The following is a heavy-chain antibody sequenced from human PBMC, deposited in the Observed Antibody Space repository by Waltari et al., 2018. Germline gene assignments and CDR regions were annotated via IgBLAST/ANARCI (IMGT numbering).Heavy chain of an antibody. CDR1: GFSFSAYW. CDR2: IDENGISI. CDR3: TRDLYRGSDH. J-gene: IGHJ4*02. V-gene: IGHV3-74*01. D-gene: IGHD3-10*01. Sequence: EVQLVESGGGLVQPGGSLRLSCAASGFSFSAYWMHWVRQSPGKGLGWVSRIDENGISITYVDSVQGRFTTSRDNAKNTLYVQMNSLRAEDSAVYYCTRDLYRGSDHWGRGTLVSVSS.